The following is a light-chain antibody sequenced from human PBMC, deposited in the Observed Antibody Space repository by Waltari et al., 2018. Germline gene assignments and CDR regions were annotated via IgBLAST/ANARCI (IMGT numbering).Light chain of an antibody. Sequence: EIVLTQSPGTLSLSPGERVTLSCRASQRVSRALAWYQQKPGQAPRLLIYGASSRATGIPARFSGSGSGTDFSLTISRLEPEDFAVYYCQHYVRLPVTFGQGTKVEIK. CDR1: QRVSRA. CDR2: GAS. CDR3: QHYVRLPVT. J-gene: IGKJ1*01. V-gene: IGKV3-20*01.